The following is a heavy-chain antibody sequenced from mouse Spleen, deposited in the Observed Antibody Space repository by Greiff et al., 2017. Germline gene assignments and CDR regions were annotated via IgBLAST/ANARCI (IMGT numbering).Heavy chain of an antibody. Sequence: QVQLQQPGAELVKPGASVKLSCKASGYTFTSYWMQWVKQRPGQGLEWIGEIDPSDSYTNYNQKFKGKATLTVDTSSSTAYMQLSSLTSEDSAVYYCAMNDYGDTDYWGQGTTLTVSS. D-gene: IGHD2-4*01. J-gene: IGHJ2*01. CDR1: GYTFTSYW. CDR2: IDPSDSYT. V-gene: IGHV1-50*01. CDR3: AMNDYGDTDY.